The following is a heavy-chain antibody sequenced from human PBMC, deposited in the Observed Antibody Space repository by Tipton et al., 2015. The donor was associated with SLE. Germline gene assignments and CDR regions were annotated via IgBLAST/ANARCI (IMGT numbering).Heavy chain of an antibody. V-gene: IGHV4-31*03. CDR2: IYYSGST. D-gene: IGHD3-3*01. Sequence: TLSLTCTVSGGSISSGGYYWSWIRQHPGKGLEWIGYIYYSGSTYYNPSLKSRVTISVDTSKNQFSLKLSSVTTADTAVYYCARGPDYDFWSGYPYACDIWGQGTMVTVSS. J-gene: IGHJ3*02. CDR1: GGSISSGGYY. CDR3: ARGPDYDFWSGYPYACDI.